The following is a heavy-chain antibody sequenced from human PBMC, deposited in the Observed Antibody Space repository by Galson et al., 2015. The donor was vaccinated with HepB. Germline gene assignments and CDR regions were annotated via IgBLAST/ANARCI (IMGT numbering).Heavy chain of an antibody. CDR3: ARGGTTEKLDS. CDR2: TSNDGASR. CDR1: GFTLSRYV. D-gene: IGHD1-1*01. V-gene: IGHV3-30-3*01. Sequence: LSCAASGFTLSRYVMYWVRQAPGKGLEWVALTSNDGASRYYADSVRGRFTISRDNPKNTLYLQMHSLRPADTAVYLCARGGTTEKLDSWGQGTLVTVSS. J-gene: IGHJ4*02.